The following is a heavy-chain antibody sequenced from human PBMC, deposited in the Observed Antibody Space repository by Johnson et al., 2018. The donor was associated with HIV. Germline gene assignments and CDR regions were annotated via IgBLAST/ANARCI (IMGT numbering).Heavy chain of an antibody. J-gene: IGHJ3*02. D-gene: IGHD2-8*01. CDR3: AKNGARGDAFDI. CDR1: GFTFSSYA. CDR2: ISYDGSNK. Sequence: VQLVESGEGVVQPGRSLRLSCAASGFTFSSYAMHWVRQAPGKGLEWVAVISYDGSNKYYADSVKGRFTISRDNSKNTLYLQMNSLRAEDTAVYYCAKNGARGDAFDIWGQGTMVTVSS. V-gene: IGHV3-30-3*02.